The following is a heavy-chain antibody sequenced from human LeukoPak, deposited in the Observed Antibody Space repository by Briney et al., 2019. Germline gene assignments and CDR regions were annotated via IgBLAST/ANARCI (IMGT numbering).Heavy chain of an antibody. V-gene: IGHV1-69*04. CDR3: ARRIAAAGTSGYYYYGMDV. Sequence: SVKVSCKASGGTFSSYAISWVRQAPGQGLEWMGRIIPILGIANYAQKFQGRATITADKSTSTAYMELSSLRSEDTAVYYCARRIAAAGTSGYYYYGMDVWGQGTTVTVSS. CDR2: IIPILGIA. D-gene: IGHD6-13*01. J-gene: IGHJ6*02. CDR1: GGTFSSYA.